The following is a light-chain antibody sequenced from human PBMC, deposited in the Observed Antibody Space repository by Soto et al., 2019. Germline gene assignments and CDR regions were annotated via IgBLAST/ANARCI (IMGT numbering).Light chain of an antibody. CDR1: QSVSSN. CDR2: DAS. CDR3: QQDTGPPTT. Sequence: EIVMTQSPSTLLDSPLGIPTLSFMASQSVSSNLAWYQQKPGQAPRLLIYDASNRATGIPARFSGSGPGTDFTLTITRLEAEDSAVYFCQQDTGPPTTFGQRARLGIK. V-gene: IGKV3D-11*03. J-gene: IGKJ5*01.